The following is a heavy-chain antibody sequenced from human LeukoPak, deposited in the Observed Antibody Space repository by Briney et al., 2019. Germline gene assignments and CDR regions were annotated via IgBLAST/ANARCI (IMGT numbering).Heavy chain of an antibody. J-gene: IGHJ4*02. V-gene: IGHV3-21*01. Sequence: GGSLRLSCAASGFTFSSYSMNWVRQAPGKGLEWVSSISSSSSYIYYADSVKGRFTISRDNAKNSLYLQMGSLRAEDMAVYYCARDRKGWWEPPYYFDYWGQGTLVTVSS. D-gene: IGHD2-15*01. CDR1: GFTFSSYS. CDR2: ISSSSSYI. CDR3: ARDRKGWWEPPYYFDY.